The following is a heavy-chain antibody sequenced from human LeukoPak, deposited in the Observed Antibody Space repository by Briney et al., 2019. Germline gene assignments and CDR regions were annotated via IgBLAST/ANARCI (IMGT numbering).Heavy chain of an antibody. D-gene: IGHD4-11*01. CDR3: AKDTAANVDYPYYFDY. J-gene: IGHJ4*02. CDR2: IRGSGVTT. Sequence: GGSLRLSCAASGFTFRGYGMSWVRQAPGKGLEWVSAIRGSGVTTYYADSVKGRFTISRDNSRTTLYLLMNSLRAEDTAVYYCAKDTAANVDYPYYFDYWGQGALVTVSS. V-gene: IGHV3-23*01. CDR1: GFTFRGYG.